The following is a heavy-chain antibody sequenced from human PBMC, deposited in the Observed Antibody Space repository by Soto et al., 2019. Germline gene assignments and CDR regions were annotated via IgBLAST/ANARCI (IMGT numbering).Heavy chain of an antibody. CDR3: ARVWAYYDSSGYFVNDAFDI. Sequence: PGGSLRLSCAASGFTFSDYYMNWIRQAPGKGLEWVSYISSSSSYTNYADSVKGRFTISRDNAKNSLYLQMNSLRAEDTAVYYCARVWAYYDSSGYFVNDAFDIWGQGTMVTVSS. J-gene: IGHJ3*02. CDR1: GFTFSDYY. V-gene: IGHV3-11*06. D-gene: IGHD3-22*01. CDR2: ISSSSSYT.